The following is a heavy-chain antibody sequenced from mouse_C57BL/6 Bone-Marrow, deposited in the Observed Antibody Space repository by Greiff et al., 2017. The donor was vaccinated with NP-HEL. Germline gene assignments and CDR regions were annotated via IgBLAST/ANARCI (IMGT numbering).Heavy chain of an antibody. CDR2: IYPRSGNT. CDR3: AREDGFPYNYAMDY. V-gene: IGHV1-81*01. D-gene: IGHD2-3*01. J-gene: IGHJ4*01. Sequence: VKLVESGAELARPGASVKLSCKASGYTFTSYGISWVKQRTGQGLEWIGEIYPRSGNTYYNEKFKGKATLTADKSSSTAYMELRSLTSEDSAVYFCAREDGFPYNYAMDYWGQGTSVTVSS. CDR1: GYTFTSYG.